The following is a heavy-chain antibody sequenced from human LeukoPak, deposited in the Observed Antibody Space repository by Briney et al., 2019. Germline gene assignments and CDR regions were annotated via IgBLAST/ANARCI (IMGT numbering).Heavy chain of an antibody. Sequence: PGESLKISCKGSGYSFTSYWIGWVRQMPGKGLEWMGIIYPGDSDTRYSPSFQDQVTISVDKSISTAYLQWSSLKASDTAMYYCARQLAVAPGAVDYWGQGTLVTVSS. J-gene: IGHJ4*02. CDR1: GYSFTSYW. CDR2: IYPGDSDT. D-gene: IGHD6-19*01. V-gene: IGHV5-51*01. CDR3: ARQLAVAPGAVDY.